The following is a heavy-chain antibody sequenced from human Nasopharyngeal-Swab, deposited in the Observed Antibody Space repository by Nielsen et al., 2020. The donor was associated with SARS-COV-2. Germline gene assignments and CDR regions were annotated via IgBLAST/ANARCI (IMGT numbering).Heavy chain of an antibody. CDR1: GFTFSSYD. CDR3: ARDKTGNLTFDY. CDR2: IGTAGDT. V-gene: IGHV3-13*01. D-gene: IGHD1-14*01. J-gene: IGHJ4*02. Sequence: GESLKISCAASGFTFSSYDMHWVRQATGKGLEWVSAIGTAGDTYYPGSVKGRFTISRENAKNSLYLQMNSLRAEDTAVYYCARDKTGNLTFDYWGQGTLVTVSS.